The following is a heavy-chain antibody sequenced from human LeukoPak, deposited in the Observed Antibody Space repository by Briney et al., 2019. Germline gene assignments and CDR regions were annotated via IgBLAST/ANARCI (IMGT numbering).Heavy chain of an antibody. CDR3: ARGYTYGPPVEY. Sequence: SETLSLTCTVSGGSISNYCWSWIRQPPGKGLEWIGYICYGGSTNYNPSLKSRVTISVDTSKNQFSLKLSSVTAADTAVYYCARGYTYGPPVEYWGQGTLVTVSS. CDR2: ICYGGST. CDR1: GGSISNYC. V-gene: IGHV4-59*01. D-gene: IGHD5-18*01. J-gene: IGHJ4*02.